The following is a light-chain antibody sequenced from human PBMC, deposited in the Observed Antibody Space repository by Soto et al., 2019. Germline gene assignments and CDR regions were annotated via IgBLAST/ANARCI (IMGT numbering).Light chain of an antibody. V-gene: IGLV2-14*01. CDR1: SRDVGAYTS. Sequence: QSALTQPASVSGSPGQSSTISCTGTSRDVGAYTSVSWYQHHPGKAPKLMIYEVSNRPSGVSNRFSGSKSGNTASLTISGLHAEDEADYHCSSYTLSNSFVFGTGTKLTVL. CDR2: EVS. J-gene: IGLJ1*01. CDR3: SSYTLSNSFV.